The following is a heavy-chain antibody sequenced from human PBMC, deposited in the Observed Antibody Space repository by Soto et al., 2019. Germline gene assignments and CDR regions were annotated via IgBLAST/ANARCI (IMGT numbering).Heavy chain of an antibody. Sequence: SETLSLTCTVSGASMNSYHWSWIRQPAGKGLEWIGHIHSSGSTNYNPSLKSRVTTSVDTSKNQFSLRLMSLTAADTAVYYCARDQGVAAAGIAWFDPWGQGSLVTVSS. J-gene: IGHJ5*02. CDR1: GASMNSYH. CDR2: IHSSGST. V-gene: IGHV4-4*07. D-gene: IGHD6-13*01. CDR3: ARDQGVAAAGIAWFDP.